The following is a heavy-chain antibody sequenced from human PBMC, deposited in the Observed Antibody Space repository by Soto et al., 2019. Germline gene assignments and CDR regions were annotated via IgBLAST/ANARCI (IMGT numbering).Heavy chain of an antibody. CDR1: RFSFSNYW. D-gene: IGHD1-1*01. CDR2: INTDGSKK. V-gene: IGHV3-7*04. Sequence: DVQLVESGGGLVQPGGSLRLSCVAYRFSFSNYWMTWVRQAPGKGLEWVANINTDGSKKLHVGSVEGRFTTSRDNAKNSLDLVMNSLRAEDTAVYYCGRAAYNNYGLDGWGQGTTVTV. CDR3: GRAAYNNYGLDG. J-gene: IGHJ6*02.